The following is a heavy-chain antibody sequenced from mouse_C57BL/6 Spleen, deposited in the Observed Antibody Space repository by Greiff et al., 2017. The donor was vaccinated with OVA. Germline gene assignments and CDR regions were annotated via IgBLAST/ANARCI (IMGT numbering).Heavy chain of an antibody. CDR3: AKGDSSWFAY. CDR2: ISGGGGNT. Sequence: EVQLQESGGGLVKPGGSLKLSCAASGFTFSSYTMSWVRQTPEKRLEWVATISGGGGNTYYPDSVKGRFTISRDNAKDTLYLQMSSLRSEDTALYYCAKGDSSWFAYWGQGTLVTVSA. CDR1: GFTFSSYT. V-gene: IGHV5-9*04. J-gene: IGHJ3*01. D-gene: IGHD3-3*01.